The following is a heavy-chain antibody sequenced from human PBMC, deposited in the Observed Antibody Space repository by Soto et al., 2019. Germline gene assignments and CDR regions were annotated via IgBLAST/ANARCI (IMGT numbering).Heavy chain of an antibody. D-gene: IGHD3-3*01. Sequence: SETLSLTCTVSGGSISSYYWSWIRQPPGKGLEWIGYIYYSGSTNYNPSLKSRVTISVDTSKNQFSLKLSSVTAADTAVYYCARFGYYDFWSGYYTSEYYYYYMDVWGKGTTVTVSS. V-gene: IGHV4-59*01. J-gene: IGHJ6*03. CDR3: ARFGYYDFWSGYYTSEYYYYYMDV. CDR1: GGSISSYY. CDR2: IYYSGST.